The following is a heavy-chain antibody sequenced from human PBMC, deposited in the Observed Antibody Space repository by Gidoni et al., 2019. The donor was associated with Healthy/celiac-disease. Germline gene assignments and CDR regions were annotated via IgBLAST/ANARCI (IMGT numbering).Heavy chain of an antibody. D-gene: IGHD2-2*01. Sequence: EVQLVESGGGLVQPGGSLRLSCAASGFTVSSNYMSWVRQAPGKGLEWVSVIYSGGSTYYADSVKGRFTISRDNSKNTLYLQMNSLRAEDTAVYYCAKLSTHGPYNWFDPWGQGTLVTVSS. CDR1: GFTVSSNY. V-gene: IGHV3-66*02. CDR3: AKLSTHGPYNWFDP. CDR2: IYSGGST. J-gene: IGHJ5*02.